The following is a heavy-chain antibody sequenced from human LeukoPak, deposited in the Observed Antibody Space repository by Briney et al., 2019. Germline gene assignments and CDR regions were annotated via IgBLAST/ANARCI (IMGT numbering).Heavy chain of an antibody. CDR3: AKVYSYGPKDDY. J-gene: IGHJ4*02. CDR1: GGSFSNYY. D-gene: IGHD5-18*01. CDR2: INHSGST. V-gene: IGHV4-34*01. Sequence: SETLSLTCAVYGGSFSNYYWSWIRQPPGKGLEWIGEINHSGSTNYNPSLKSRVTISIDTSKNQFSLKLTSVTAADTAVYYCAKVYSYGPKDDYWGQGTLVTVSS.